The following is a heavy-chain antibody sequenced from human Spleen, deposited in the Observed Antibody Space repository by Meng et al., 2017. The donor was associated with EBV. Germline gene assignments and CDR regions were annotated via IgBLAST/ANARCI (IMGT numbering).Heavy chain of an antibody. D-gene: IGHD5-24*01. CDR1: GGSISSSNW. V-gene: IGHV4-4*02. CDR3: ARDHSGKMATISSGFEL. J-gene: IGHJ4*02. Sequence: EQLQEASPGLVKPSGTLSLTCTVSGGSISSSNWWRWVRQPPGKGLEWIGEMYHSGPSDYNPSLKSRVTISVEKSKNQFSLRLTSVTAADTAVYYCARDHSGKMATISSGFELWGQGILVTVSS. CDR2: MYHSGPS.